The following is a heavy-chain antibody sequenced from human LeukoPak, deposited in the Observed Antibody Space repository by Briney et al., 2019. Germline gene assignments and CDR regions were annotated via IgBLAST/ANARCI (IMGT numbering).Heavy chain of an antibody. CDR1: GYPLTSYY. CDR3: ATRCTNGVCYKAYYMDV. J-gene: IGHJ6*03. V-gene: IGHV1-2*02. D-gene: IGHD2-8*01. Sequence: ASVKVSCKASGYPLTSYYLHWVRQAPGQGLEWLGWFNLNGGGTFSAQKFQGRVTMTRDASISTAYMELSGLRSDDTAVYYCATRCTNGVCYKAYYMDVWGKGTTVTVSS. CDR2: FNLNGGGT.